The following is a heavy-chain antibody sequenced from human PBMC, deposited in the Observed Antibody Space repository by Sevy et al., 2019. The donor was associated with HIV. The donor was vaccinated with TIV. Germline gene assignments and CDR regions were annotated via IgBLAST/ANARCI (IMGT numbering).Heavy chain of an antibody. Sequence: SETLSLTCTVSGGSINSVGYFWSWIRQHPGKGLEWIGYIYYSGSTYYNPSLKSRITISLDTSKNQFSLKLSSVTAADRAVYYCARAWTTYEGFDPWGQGTLVTVSS. D-gene: IGHD4-17*01. CDR2: IYYSGST. V-gene: IGHV4-31*03. J-gene: IGHJ5*02. CDR1: GGSINSVGYF. CDR3: ARAWTTYEGFDP.